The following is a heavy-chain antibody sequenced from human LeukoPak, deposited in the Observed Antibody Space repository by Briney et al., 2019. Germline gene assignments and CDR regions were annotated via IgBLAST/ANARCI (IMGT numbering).Heavy chain of an antibody. V-gene: IGHV4-34*01. CDR3: AREAFWRRIYYFDY. D-gene: IGHD3-3*01. J-gene: IGHJ4*02. CDR2: INHSGST. Sequence: SETLSLTCAVYGGSFSGYYWGWIRQPPGKGLEWIGEINHSGSTNYNPSLKSRVTISVDTSKNQFSLKLSSVTAADTAVYYCAREAFWRRIYYFDYWGQGTLVTVSS. CDR1: GGSFSGYY.